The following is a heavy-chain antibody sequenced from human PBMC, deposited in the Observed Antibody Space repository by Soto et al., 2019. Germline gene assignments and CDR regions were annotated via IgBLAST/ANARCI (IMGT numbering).Heavy chain of an antibody. V-gene: IGHV3-53*01. D-gene: IGHD3-10*01. J-gene: IGHJ5*02. CDR2: IYSGGST. CDR3: AREKRVRGVIFGWFDP. Sequence: QPGGSLRLSCAASGFTVSSNYMSWVRQAPGKGLEWVSVIYSGGSTYYADSVKGRFTISRDNSKNTLYLQMNSLRAEDTAVYYCAREKRVRGVIFGWFDPWGQGTLVTVSS. CDR1: GFTVSSNY.